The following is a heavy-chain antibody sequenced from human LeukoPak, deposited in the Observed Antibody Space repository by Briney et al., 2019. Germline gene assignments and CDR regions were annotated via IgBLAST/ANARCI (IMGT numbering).Heavy chain of an antibody. CDR2: ISAYNGNT. CDR3: ARVLEWTMFDY. D-gene: IGHD3-3*01. V-gene: IGHV1-18*01. Sequence: AAVKVSRKASGYTLPSYGISGVRQAPGQGLEGMGWISAYNGNTNYAQKLQGRVTMTTDTSTSTAYMELRSLRSDDTAVYYCARVLEWTMFDYWGQGTLVTVSS. J-gene: IGHJ4*02. CDR1: GYTLPSYG.